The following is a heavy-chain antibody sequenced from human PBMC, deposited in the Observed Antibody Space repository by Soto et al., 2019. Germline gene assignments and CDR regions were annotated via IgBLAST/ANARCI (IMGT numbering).Heavy chain of an antibody. Sequence: PSETLSLTCTVSGGSISTYYWSWIRQPAGKGLEWIGRIDTSGNTNYNPSLKSRVTMSVDTSKNQFSLKLSSVTAADTAVFYCARAYYDYVWGSYRRLYFDYWGQGTLVTVSS. CDR3: ARAYYDYVWGSYRRLYFDY. CDR2: IDTSGNT. D-gene: IGHD3-16*02. CDR1: GGSISTYY. J-gene: IGHJ4*02. V-gene: IGHV4-4*07.